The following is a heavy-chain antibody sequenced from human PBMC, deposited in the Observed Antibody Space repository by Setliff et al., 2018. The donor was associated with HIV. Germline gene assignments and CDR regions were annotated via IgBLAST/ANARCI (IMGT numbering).Heavy chain of an antibody. CDR2: IYPGDSDT. CDR1: GYRFTTYW. CDR3: ARQPIDYNFWSGSPDY. Sequence: PRASLKISCKGSGYRFTTYWIGWVRQMPGKGLEWMGSIYPGDSDTRYSPSFQGQVTISADKSISTAYLQWSSLKASDTALYYCARQPIDYNFWSGSPDYWGQGTRVTVS. J-gene: IGHJ4*02. V-gene: IGHV5-51*01. D-gene: IGHD3-3*01.